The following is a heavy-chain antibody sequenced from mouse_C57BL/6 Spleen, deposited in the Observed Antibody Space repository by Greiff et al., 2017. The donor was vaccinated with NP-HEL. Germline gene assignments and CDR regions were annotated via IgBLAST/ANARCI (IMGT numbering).Heavy chain of an antibody. V-gene: IGHV1-80*01. J-gene: IGHJ4*01. D-gene: IGHD4-1*01. CDR2: IYPGDGDT. CDR3: ARFSGIYYAMDY. CDR1: GYAFSSYW. Sequence: VQLQQSGAELVKPGASVKISCKASGYAFSSYWMNWVKQRPGKGLEWIGQIYPGDGDTNYNGKFKGKATLTADKSSSTAYMQLSSLTSEDSAVYCCARFSGIYYAMDYWGQGTSVTVSS.